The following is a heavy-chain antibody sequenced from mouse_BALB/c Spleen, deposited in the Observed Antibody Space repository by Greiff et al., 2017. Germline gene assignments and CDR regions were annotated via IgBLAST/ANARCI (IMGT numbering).Heavy chain of an antibody. D-gene: IGHD2-10*02. Sequence: VQLQQPGAELVRPGASVKLSCKASGYTFTSYWINWVKQRPGQGLEWIGNIYPSDSYTNYNQKFKDKATLTVDKSSSTAYMQLSSPTSEDSAVYYCTREGLKYGNYDAMDYWGQGTSVTVSS. CDR2: IYPSDSYT. J-gene: IGHJ4*01. CDR1: GYTFTSYW. CDR3: TREGLKYGNYDAMDY. V-gene: IGHV1-69*02.